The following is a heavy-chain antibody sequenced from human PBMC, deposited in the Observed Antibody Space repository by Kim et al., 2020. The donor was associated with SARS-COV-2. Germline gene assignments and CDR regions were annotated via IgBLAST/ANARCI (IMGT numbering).Heavy chain of an antibody. Sequence: SEILSLTCTVSGASIISNNDYWGWIRQPPGKGLEWIGIINNSGTTYYNPSLKSRVTMSLDTSKRQFSLKASSVTASDTAVYYCARQGEVGTWFFDYWGQGILVSVSS. V-gene: IGHV4-39*01. CDR2: INNSGTT. CDR1: GASIISNNDY. D-gene: IGHD1-7*01. CDR3: ARQGEVGTWFFDY. J-gene: IGHJ4*02.